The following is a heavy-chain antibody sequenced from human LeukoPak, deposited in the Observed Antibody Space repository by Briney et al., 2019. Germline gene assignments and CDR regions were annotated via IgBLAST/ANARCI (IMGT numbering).Heavy chain of an antibody. CDR1: GYSFTSYW. D-gene: IGHD3-22*01. Sequence: GKSLKISCKGSGYSFTSYWISWVRQMPGKGLEWMGRIDPRDSYTKYSPSFQGHVSISADKSISTAYLQWSSLKASDTATYYCARLESSGYYVYWGQGTLVTVSS. V-gene: IGHV5-10-1*01. CDR2: IDPRDSYT. J-gene: IGHJ4*02. CDR3: ARLESSGYYVY.